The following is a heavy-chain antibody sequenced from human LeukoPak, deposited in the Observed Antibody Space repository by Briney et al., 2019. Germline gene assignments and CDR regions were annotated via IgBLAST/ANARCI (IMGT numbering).Heavy chain of an antibody. CDR2: IYYSGST. D-gene: IGHD3-10*01. CDR1: GGSISSYY. J-gene: IGHJ5*02. CDR3: ARTTDSITMFRAPLGWFDP. V-gene: IGHV4-59*08. Sequence: SETLSPTCTVSGGSISSYYWSWIRQPPGKGLEWIGYIYYSGSTNYNPSLKSRVTISVDTSKNQFSLKLSSVTAADTAVYYCARTTDSITMFRAPLGWFDPWGQGTLVTVSS.